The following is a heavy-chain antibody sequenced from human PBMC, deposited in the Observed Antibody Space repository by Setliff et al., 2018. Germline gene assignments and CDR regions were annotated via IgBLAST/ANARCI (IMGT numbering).Heavy chain of an antibody. Sequence: SETLSLTCTVSGGSISSGIYYWSWIRQPAGKGLEWIGHIYTSGSTNYNPSLKRRVTISVDTSKNQVSLKLSSVTAADTAVYYCARYSNDFWSGYYAFDIWGQGTMVTVSS. J-gene: IGHJ3*02. D-gene: IGHD3-3*01. CDR3: ARYSNDFWSGYYAFDI. CDR1: GGSISSGIYY. CDR2: IYTSGST. V-gene: IGHV4-61*09.